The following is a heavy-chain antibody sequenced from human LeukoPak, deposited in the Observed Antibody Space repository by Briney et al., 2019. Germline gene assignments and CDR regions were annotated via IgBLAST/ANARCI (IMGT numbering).Heavy chain of an antibody. D-gene: IGHD3-9*01. CDR2: ISSDGSHK. Sequence: PGGSLRLSCAASGFSFSTYDMHWVRQAPGKGLEWVAVISSDGSHKYWADSVKGRFTLSRDNSKNTVYLQMNSVRAEDTAVYYCAKGSIDWYYFDYWGQGTLVTVSS. V-gene: IGHV3-30*18. CDR3: AKGSIDWYYFDY. CDR1: GFSFSTYD. J-gene: IGHJ4*02.